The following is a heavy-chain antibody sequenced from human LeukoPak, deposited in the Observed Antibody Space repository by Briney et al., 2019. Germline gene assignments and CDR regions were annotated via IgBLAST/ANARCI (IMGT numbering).Heavy chain of an antibody. D-gene: IGHD3-16*02. CDR3: AKEAYYDYVWGSYRNGFDY. V-gene: IGHV3-23*01. J-gene: IGHJ4*02. Sequence: PGGSLRLSCAASGFTFSSYAMSWVRQAPGKGLEWVSAISGSGGSTYYANSVKGRFTISRDNSKNTLYLQMNSLRAEDTAVYYCAKEAYYDYVWGSYRNGFDYWGQGTLVTVSS. CDR2: ISGSGGST. CDR1: GFTFSSYA.